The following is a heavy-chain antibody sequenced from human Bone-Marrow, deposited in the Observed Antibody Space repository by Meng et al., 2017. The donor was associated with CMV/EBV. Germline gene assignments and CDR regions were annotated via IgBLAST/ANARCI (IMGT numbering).Heavy chain of an antibody. Sequence: SVKVFCKASGGTFSSYAISWVRQAPGQRLEWMGGIIPILGIANYAQKFQGRVTITADKSTSIAFMELNSPSSEDTAVDYCASLAAAGANWFGAWGQGTLVTVSS. CDR2: IIPILGIA. V-gene: IGHV1-69*10. CDR1: GGTFSSYA. J-gene: IGHJ5*02. CDR3: ASLAAAGANWFGA. D-gene: IGHD6-13*01.